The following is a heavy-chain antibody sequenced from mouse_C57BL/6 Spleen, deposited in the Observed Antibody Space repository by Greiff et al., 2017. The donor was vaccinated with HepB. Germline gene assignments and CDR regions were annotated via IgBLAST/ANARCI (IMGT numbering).Heavy chain of an antibody. J-gene: IGHJ4*01. Sequence: VQLKESGPVLVKPGASVKMSCKASGYTFTDYYMNWVKQSHGKSLEWIGVINPYNGGTSYNQKFKGKATLTVDKSSSTAYMELNSLTSEDSAVYYCARGKGDRSSAMDYWGQGTSVTVSS. CDR2: INPYNGGT. CDR1: GYTFTDYY. V-gene: IGHV1-19*01. CDR3: ARGKGDRSSAMDY.